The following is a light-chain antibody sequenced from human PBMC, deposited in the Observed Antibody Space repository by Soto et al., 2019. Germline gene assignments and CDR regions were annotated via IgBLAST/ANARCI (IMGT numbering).Light chain of an antibody. CDR2: GAS. J-gene: IGKJ4*01. V-gene: IGKV3-20*01. CDR3: QQDYHSLT. CDR1: QSVTSNY. Sequence: ESVWTQSPGILSLSPGERATLSCRASQSVTSNYIAWYQQKPGQAPRLLIYGASNRATGIPEKFSGSGSGTDFTLTIGRLEPEDLAVYYCQQDYHSLTFGGGTKVDIK.